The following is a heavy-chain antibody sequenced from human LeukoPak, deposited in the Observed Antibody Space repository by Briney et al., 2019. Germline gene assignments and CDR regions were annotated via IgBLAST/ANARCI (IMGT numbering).Heavy chain of an antibody. J-gene: IGHJ5*02. D-gene: IGHD3-10*01. Sequence: SETLSLTFIVSGDSMNNYDWRWIRQPPGKGLEWIGYIYYSGNTNYNPSLKSRVTILVDTSKNQFSLKLTSVTAADTAVYYCARGFGDWGLSWFQHWGQRPLVTVSS. CDR1: GDSMNNYD. CDR3: ARGFGDWGLSWFQH. CDR2: IYYSGNT. V-gene: IGHV4-59*01.